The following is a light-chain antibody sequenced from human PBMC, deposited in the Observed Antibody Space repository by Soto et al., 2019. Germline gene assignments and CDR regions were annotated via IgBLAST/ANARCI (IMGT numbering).Light chain of an antibody. Sequence: QSALTQPASVSVSPGQSITISCAGTSSDVGGYKYVSWYQQHPGKAPKLMIYEVSTRPSGVSNRFSGSKSGNTASLTISGLQAEDEADYYCNSYTSTYTGVFGTGTKVTVL. CDR2: EVS. V-gene: IGLV2-14*01. CDR1: SSDVGGYKY. J-gene: IGLJ1*01. CDR3: NSYTSTYTGV.